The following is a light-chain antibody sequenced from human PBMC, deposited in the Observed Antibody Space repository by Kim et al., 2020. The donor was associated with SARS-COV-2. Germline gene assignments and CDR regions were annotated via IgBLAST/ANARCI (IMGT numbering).Light chain of an antibody. CDR3: SAWDSSLSAWV. J-gene: IGLJ3*02. Sequence: TPPLTFTVNSHNVGHQGAVWLPRHPGHPPKLLSYRNNNRPSGISDRLSASRSENTAALTITGLQPEDEADYYCSAWDSSLSAWVFGGGTQLTVL. CDR1: SHNVGHQG. V-gene: IGLV10-54*01. CDR2: RNN.